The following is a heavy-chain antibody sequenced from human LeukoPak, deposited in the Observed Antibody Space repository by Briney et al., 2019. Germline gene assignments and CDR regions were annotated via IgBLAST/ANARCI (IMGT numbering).Heavy chain of an antibody. D-gene: IGHD3-3*01. CDR3: ASGPDFWSGYAAGEAFDI. CDR2: IFPIFGIA. CDR1: GGTFSSYA. J-gene: IGHJ3*02. Sequence: GASVKVSCKASGGTFSSYAISWVRQAPGQGLEWMGRIFPIFGIANYAQKFQGRVTITADKSTSTAYMELSSLRSEDTAVYYCASGPDFWSGYAAGEAFDIWGQGTMVTVSS. V-gene: IGHV1-69*04.